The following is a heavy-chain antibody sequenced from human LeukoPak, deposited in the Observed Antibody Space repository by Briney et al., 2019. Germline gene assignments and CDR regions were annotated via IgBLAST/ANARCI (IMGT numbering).Heavy chain of an antibody. V-gene: IGHV4-39*01. Sequence: SETLSLTCTVSGGSISSSSHYWGWIRQPPGRGLEWIGSIYYSGSTYYNPSLKSRVTISVDTSKNQFSLKLSSVTAADTAVYYCARGPHYYGSGSYRTYNWFDPWGQGTLVTVSS. D-gene: IGHD3-10*01. CDR1: GGSISSSSHY. CDR2: IYYSGST. J-gene: IGHJ5*02. CDR3: ARGPHYYGSGSYRTYNWFDP.